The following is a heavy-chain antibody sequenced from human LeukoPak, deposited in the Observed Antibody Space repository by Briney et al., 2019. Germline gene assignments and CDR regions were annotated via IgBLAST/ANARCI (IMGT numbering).Heavy chain of an antibody. CDR3: ARSHSSLIRYYYYYYYMDV. J-gene: IGHJ6*03. CDR1: GYSISSGYL. V-gene: IGHV4-38-2*02. CDR2: IYHSGST. D-gene: IGHD6-6*01. Sequence: SETLSLTCTVSGYSISSGYLWGWIRQSPGKGLEWIGSIYHSGSTYYNPSLESRVTISVDTSKNQFSLRLSSVTAADTAVYYCARSHSSLIRYYYYYYYMDVWGKGTTVTVSS.